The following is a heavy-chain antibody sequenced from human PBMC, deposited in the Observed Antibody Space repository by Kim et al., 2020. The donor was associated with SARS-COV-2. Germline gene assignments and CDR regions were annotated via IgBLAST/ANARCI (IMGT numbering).Heavy chain of an antibody. CDR3: AKDRTRMVRGVIRSGMDY. V-gene: IGHV3-33*06. D-gene: IGHD3-10*01. J-gene: IGHJ4*02. Sequence: KGRFTISRDNTKNTRYLQMNSLRAEDTAVYYCAKDRTRMVRGVIRSGMDYWGQGTLVTVSS.